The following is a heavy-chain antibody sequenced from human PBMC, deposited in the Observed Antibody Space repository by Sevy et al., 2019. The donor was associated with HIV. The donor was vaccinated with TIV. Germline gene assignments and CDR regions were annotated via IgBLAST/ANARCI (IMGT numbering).Heavy chain of an antibody. CDR2: IRSKAYGGTT. V-gene: IGHV3-49*03. J-gene: IGHJ3*02. D-gene: IGHD1-26*01. Sequence: GGSLRLSCTASGFTFGDYAMSWFRQAPGKGLEWVGFIRSKAYGGTTEYAATVKGRFTISRDDSKSIAYLQMNSLKTEDTAVYYCTRESYFLPVWDAFAIWGQGTMVSVSS. CDR1: GFTFGDYA. CDR3: TRESYFLPVWDAFAI.